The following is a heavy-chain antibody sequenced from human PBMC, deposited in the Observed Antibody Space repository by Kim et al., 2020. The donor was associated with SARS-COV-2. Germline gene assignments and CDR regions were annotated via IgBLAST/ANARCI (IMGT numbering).Heavy chain of an antibody. Sequence: GGSLRLSCTASGFTFSDHFVDWVRQAPGKGLEWFGRTKDKAYNYITEYAASVKGTFSISRDDSKNSVYLHMNSLKTEDTAVYYCASIRGIDGYWGQGALVTVAS. CDR3: ASIRGIDGY. D-gene: IGHD3-10*01. CDR1: GFTFSDHF. V-gene: IGHV3-72*01. CDR2: TKDKAYNYIT. J-gene: IGHJ4*02.